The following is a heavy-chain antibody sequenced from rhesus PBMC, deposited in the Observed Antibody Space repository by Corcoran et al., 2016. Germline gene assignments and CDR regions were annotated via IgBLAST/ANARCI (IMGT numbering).Heavy chain of an antibody. D-gene: IGHD4-29*01. Sequence: QVQLQESGPGLVKPSETLSLTSAVSGYSISSGYGWSWIRLPPGRGLEWFGDIGGSSGSTTYYPSLKSRVTISKDTSKNQFSLKLSSVTAAATAVYYCARRSSYWYFDLWGPGTPITISS. J-gene: IGHJ2*01. CDR3: ARRSSYWYFDL. V-gene: IGHV4-127*01. CDR1: GYSISSGYG. CDR2: IGGSSGST.